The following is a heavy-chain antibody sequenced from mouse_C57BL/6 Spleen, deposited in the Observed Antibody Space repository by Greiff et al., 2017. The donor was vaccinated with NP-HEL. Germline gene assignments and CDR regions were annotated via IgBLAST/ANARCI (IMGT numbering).Heavy chain of an antibody. CDR1: GYAFSSSW. D-gene: IGHD2-4*01. J-gene: IGHJ3*01. V-gene: IGHV1-82*01. CDR2: IYPGDGDT. Sequence: QMQLQQSGPELVKPGASVKISCKASGYAFSSSWMNWVKQRPGKGLEWIGRIYPGDGDTNYNGKFKGKATLTADKSSSTAYMQLSSLTSADSAVYFCAREEAYDYEEFAYWGQGTLVTVSA. CDR3: AREEAYDYEEFAY.